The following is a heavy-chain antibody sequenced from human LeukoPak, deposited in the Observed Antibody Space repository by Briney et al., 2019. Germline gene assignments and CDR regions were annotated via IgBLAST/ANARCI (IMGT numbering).Heavy chain of an antibody. CDR3: ARGRRGVIILPYYYYYMDV. D-gene: IGHD3-10*01. J-gene: IGHJ6*03. CDR1: GYTFTSYD. Sequence: ASVTVSCKASGYTFTSYDINWVRQATGQGLEWMGWMNPNSGNTGYAQKFQGRVTMTRNTSISTAYMELSSLRSEDTAVYYCARGRRGVIILPYYYYYMDVWGKGTTVTVPS. V-gene: IGHV1-8*01. CDR2: MNPNSGNT.